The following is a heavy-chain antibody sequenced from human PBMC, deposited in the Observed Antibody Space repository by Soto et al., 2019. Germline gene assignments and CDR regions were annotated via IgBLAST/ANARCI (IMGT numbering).Heavy chain of an antibody. CDR3: ASLNWNYGMDV. CDR1: GYSFTSYW. CDR2: IXPXXXXX. V-gene: IGHV5-51*01. J-gene: IGHJ6*02. D-gene: IGHD1-1*01. Sequence: PGESLKTSCKGSGYSFTSYWICWVRQMPGKGLEWMGIIXPXXXXXRXXPSFQGQVTISADKSISTAYLQWSSLKASDTAMYYCASLNWNYGMDVWGQGTTVTVSS.